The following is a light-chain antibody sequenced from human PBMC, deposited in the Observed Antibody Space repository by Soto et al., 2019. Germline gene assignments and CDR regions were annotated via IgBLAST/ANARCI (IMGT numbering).Light chain of an antibody. V-gene: IGKV3-20*01. CDR2: GAS. Sequence: EIVLTQSPGTLSLSPGDRATLSCRASQIVSSSYLAWYQQKPGQAPRLLIYGASSRATGIPDRFSGSGSGTDVTLTISRLEPEDFAVYYCQQYGSSPWTFGQGTKVEIK. CDR3: QQYGSSPWT. CDR1: QIVSSSY. J-gene: IGKJ1*01.